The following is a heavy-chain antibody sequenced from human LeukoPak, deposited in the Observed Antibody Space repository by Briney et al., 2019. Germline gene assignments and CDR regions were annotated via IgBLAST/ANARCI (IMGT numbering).Heavy chain of an antibody. Sequence: GRSLRLSCAASGFTFSNHAIHWVRQAPGKGLEWAALISKDGTGTYCPDSVKGRFTISRDNSKNTLYLQMNSLRTEDTAMYYCAILGYSSSVFDCWGQGTLVTVSS. V-gene: IGHV3-30-3*01. CDR2: ISKDGTGT. CDR3: AILGYSSSVFDC. CDR1: GFTFSNHA. D-gene: IGHD2-2*01. J-gene: IGHJ4*02.